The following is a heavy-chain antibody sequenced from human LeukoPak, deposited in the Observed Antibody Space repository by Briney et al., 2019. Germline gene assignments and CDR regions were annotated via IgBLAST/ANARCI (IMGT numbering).Heavy chain of an antibody. D-gene: IGHD6-19*01. CDR1: GDSVSSKNGA. V-gene: IGHV6-1*01. CDR2: TYYRSKWYN. CDR3: ERDFGTIGWNKFDY. Sequence: SQTLSLTCVVSGDSVSSKNGAWNWIRQSPSRGLEWLGRTYYRSKWYNDYAESMEGRMTISQDTSKNQYSLHLNSVTPDDTAVYYCERDFGTIGWNKFDYWGQGTWSPSPQ. J-gene: IGHJ4*02.